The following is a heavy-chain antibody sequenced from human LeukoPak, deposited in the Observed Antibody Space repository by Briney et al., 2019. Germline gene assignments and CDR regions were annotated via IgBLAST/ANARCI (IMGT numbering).Heavy chain of an antibody. CDR2: MNPNSGNT. D-gene: IGHD1-26*01. J-gene: IGHJ6*03. V-gene: IGHV1-8*01. Sequence: ASVKVSCKASGYTFTSYDINWVRQATGQGLEWMGWMNPNSGNTGYAQKFQGRVTMTRNTSISTAYMELSSLRSEDTAVYYCARVNRGWEPLRSTGDYYYYYYMDVWGKGTTVTVSS. CDR3: ARVNRGWEPLRSTGDYYYYYYMDV. CDR1: GYTFTSYD.